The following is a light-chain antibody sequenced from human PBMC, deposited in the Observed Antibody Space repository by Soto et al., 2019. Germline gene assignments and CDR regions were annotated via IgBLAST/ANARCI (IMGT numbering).Light chain of an antibody. Sequence: EVVMTQSPATLSASPWERATLSCRASQSVNTNLAWYQKKPGQAPTVLVYAASTRATGIPDRFSGSGSGTDFTLTISSLQPEDFALYYCQEYNDWPRGTFGQGTKVDIK. CDR2: AAS. J-gene: IGKJ1*01. CDR3: QEYNDWPRGT. V-gene: IGKV3-15*01. CDR1: QSVNTN.